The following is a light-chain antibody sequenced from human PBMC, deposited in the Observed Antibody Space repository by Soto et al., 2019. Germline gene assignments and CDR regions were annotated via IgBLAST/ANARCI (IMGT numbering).Light chain of an antibody. V-gene: IGLV2-14*01. CDR3: SSYRSSSTPVV. CDR1: SSDVGGYNY. Sequence: QSVLTQPASGSGSPGQSITISCTGTSSDVGGYNYVSWYQQHPGKAPKLMLYDVSNRPSGVSNRFSASKSGNTASLTISGLQAEDEADYYCSSYRSSSTPVVFGGGTKVTVL. J-gene: IGLJ2*01. CDR2: DVS.